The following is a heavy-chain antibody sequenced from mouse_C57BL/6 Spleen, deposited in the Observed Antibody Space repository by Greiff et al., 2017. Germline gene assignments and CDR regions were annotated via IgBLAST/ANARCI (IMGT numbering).Heavy chain of an antibody. CDR1: GYTFTSYG. V-gene: IGHV1-81*01. Sequence: QVQLQQSGAELARPGASVKLSCKASGYTFTSYGISWVKQRTGQGLEWIGEIYPRSGNTYYNEKFKGKATLTADKSSSSAYMELRSLTSEDSAVYFCARMDYDLHFDYWGQGTTLTVSS. CDR3: ARMDYDLHFDY. J-gene: IGHJ2*01. D-gene: IGHD2-4*01. CDR2: IYPRSGNT.